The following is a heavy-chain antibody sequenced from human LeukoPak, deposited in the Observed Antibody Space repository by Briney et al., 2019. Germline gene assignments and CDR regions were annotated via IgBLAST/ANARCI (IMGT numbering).Heavy chain of an antibody. V-gene: IGHV1-46*01. D-gene: IGHD5-24*01. CDR3: AREGRDGYNWNYFDY. Sequence: GASVKVSCKASGYTFTSYYMHWVRRAPGQGLEWMGIINPSGGSTSYAQKFQGRVTMTRDTSTSTVYMELSSLRSEDTAVYYCAREGRDGYNWNYFDYWGQGTLVTVSS. CDR1: GYTFTSYY. J-gene: IGHJ4*02. CDR2: INPSGGST.